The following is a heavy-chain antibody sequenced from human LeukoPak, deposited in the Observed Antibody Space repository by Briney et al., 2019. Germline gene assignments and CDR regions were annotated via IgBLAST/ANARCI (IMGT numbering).Heavy chain of an antibody. Sequence: GGSLRLSCAASGFTLSSYSMNWVRQAPGKGLEWVSSISSSSSYIYYADSVKGRFTISRDNAKNSLYLQMNSLRAEDTAVYYCARMGDPNDAFDIWGQGTMVTVSS. CDR3: ARMGDPNDAFDI. CDR2: ISSSSSYI. J-gene: IGHJ3*02. D-gene: IGHD3-16*01. V-gene: IGHV3-21*01. CDR1: GFTLSSYS.